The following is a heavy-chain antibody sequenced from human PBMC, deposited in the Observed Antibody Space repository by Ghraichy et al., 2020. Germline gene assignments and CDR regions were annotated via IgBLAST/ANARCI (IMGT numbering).Heavy chain of an antibody. CDR2: IYPGDSDT. CDR1: GYSFTSYW. J-gene: IGHJ3*02. V-gene: IGHV5-51*01. D-gene: IGHD2-21*02. Sequence: GESLNISCKGSGYSFTSYWIGWVRQMPGKGLEWMGIIYPGDSDTRYSPSFQGQVTISADKSISTAYLQWSSLKASDTAMYYCARLDSRGGDYPSDAFDIWGQGTMVTVSS. CDR3: ARLDSRGGDYPSDAFDI.